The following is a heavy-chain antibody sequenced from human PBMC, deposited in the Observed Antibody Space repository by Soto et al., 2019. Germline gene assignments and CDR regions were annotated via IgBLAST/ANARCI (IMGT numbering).Heavy chain of an antibody. CDR2: IYYSGST. CDR3: ARVRSGGYYFDY. D-gene: IGHD3-3*01. J-gene: IGHJ4*02. V-gene: IGHV4-31*03. Sequence: QVQLQESGPGLVKPSQTLSLTCTVSGGSISSGGYYWSWIRQHQGKGLEWIGYIYYSGSTYYNPSLKSRVTISVDTAKIQFSQKLSAVTAADTAVYYCARVRSGGYYFDYWGQGTLVTVSS. CDR1: GGSISSGGYY.